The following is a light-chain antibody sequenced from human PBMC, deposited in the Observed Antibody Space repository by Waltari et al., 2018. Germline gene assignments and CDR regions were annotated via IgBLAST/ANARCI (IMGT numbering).Light chain of an antibody. J-gene: IGLJ3*02. V-gene: IGLV2-11*01. CDR1: GRDVGLDNY. CDR2: DVS. Sequence: QSVLTQPRSVSGPPGQSVTTSCTGTGRDVGLDNYVPWYQQRPGKAPKLIIYDVSQRPSGVPDRFSGSKSGDTASLTISGLQAEDEADYYCSSCHMYSYLKFGGGTKLTVL. CDR3: SSCHMYSYLK.